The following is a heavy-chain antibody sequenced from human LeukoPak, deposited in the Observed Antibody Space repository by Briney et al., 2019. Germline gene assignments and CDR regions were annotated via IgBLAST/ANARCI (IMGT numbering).Heavy chain of an antibody. CDR1: GGSISSSSYY. D-gene: IGHD5-12*01. V-gene: IGHV4-39*01. CDR3: ARFSRGYGGYGHYSSYFDY. Sequence: PSETLSLTCTVSGGSISSSSYYWGWIRQPAGKGLEWIGSIYYSGSTYYNPSLKSRVTISVDTSKNQFSLKLSSVTAADTAVYYCARFSRGYGGYGHYSSYFDYWGQGTLVTVSS. CDR2: IYYSGST. J-gene: IGHJ4*02.